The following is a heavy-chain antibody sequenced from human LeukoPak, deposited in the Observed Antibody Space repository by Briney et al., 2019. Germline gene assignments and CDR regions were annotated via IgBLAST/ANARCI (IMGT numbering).Heavy chain of an antibody. CDR3: AGTPMVRGVIITFSDY. V-gene: IGHV4-38-2*01. CDR2: IYHSGST. J-gene: IGHJ4*02. Sequence: SETLSLTCAVSGYSISSGYYWGWIRPPPGKGLEWIGSIYHSGSTYYNPSLKSRVTISVDTSKNQFSLKLSSVTAADTAVYYCAGTPMVRGVIITFSDYWGQGTLVTVSS. CDR1: GYSISSGYY. D-gene: IGHD3-10*01.